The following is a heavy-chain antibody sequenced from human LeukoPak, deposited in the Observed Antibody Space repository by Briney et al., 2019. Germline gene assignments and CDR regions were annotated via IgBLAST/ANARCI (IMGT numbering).Heavy chain of an antibody. D-gene: IGHD2-21*02. Sequence: GGSLRLSCAASRFTFCSYAMSWVRQAPGKGLEWVSAISGSGGSTYYADSVKGRFTISRDNSKNTLYLQMNSLRAEDTAVYYCARQALRYFDYWGQGTLVTVSS. CDR3: ARQALRYFDY. V-gene: IGHV3-23*01. CDR1: RFTFCSYA. J-gene: IGHJ4*02. CDR2: ISGSGGST.